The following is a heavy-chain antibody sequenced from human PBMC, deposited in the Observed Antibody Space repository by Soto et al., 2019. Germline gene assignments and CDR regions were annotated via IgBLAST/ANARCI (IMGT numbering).Heavy chain of an antibody. V-gene: IGHV4-59*12. CDR1: GGSMSGYH. CDR2: VFDSGST. Sequence: QVQLQESGPGLMKPSETLSLICTVSGGSMSGYHWTWIRQSPGKEMEFIGSVFDSGSTKSNTSLRSRVAISMHAFKRQFSLTLSSVTAADTAVYYCASCLNSAGSCLRFLRWGQGTLVTVSS. D-gene: IGHD2-15*01. J-gene: IGHJ1*01. CDR3: ASCLNSAGSCLRFLR.